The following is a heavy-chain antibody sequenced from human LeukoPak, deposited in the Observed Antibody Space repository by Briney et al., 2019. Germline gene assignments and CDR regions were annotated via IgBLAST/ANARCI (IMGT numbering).Heavy chain of an antibody. J-gene: IGHJ3*02. D-gene: IGHD4-23*01. V-gene: IGHV3-30*03. CDR1: GFTFSDYV. CDR3: ARDKPYGGSPPAFDI. Sequence: PGKSLRLSCVASGFTFSDYVIHWVRQAPGKGLEWVAVISYDGSNKYYADSVKGRFTISRDNSKNTLYLQMNSLRAEDTAVYYCARDKPYGGSPPAFDIWGQGTMVTVSS. CDR2: ISYDGSNK.